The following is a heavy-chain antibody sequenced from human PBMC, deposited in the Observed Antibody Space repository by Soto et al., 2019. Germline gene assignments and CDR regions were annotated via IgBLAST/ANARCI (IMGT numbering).Heavy chain of an antibody. J-gene: IGHJ6*04. CDR3: ARDNTRIAVAGGARFGMDV. CDR2: INPNSGGT. CDR1: GYTFTGYY. Sequence: ASVKVSCKASGYTFTGYYMHWVRQAPGQGLEWMGWINPNSGGTNYAQKFQGRVTMTRDTSISTAYMELSRLRSDDTAVYYCARDNTRIAVAGGARFGMDVWGKATTFTFSS. D-gene: IGHD6-19*01. V-gene: IGHV1-2*02.